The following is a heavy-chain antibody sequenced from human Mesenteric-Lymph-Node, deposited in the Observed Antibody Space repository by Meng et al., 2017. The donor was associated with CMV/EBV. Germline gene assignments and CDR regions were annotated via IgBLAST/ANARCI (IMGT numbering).Heavy chain of an antibody. Sequence: GGSLRLSCAASGFTFSSYAMSWVRQAPGKGLEWVADISWNGGTIAYADSVKGRFTISRDNAKKSLYLQMNSLRREDTAFYYCVKDGGVTPHYGMDVWGQGTTVTVSS. D-gene: IGHD2-21*02. J-gene: IGHJ6*02. CDR2: ISWNGGTI. V-gene: IGHV3-9*01. CDR3: VKDGGVTPHYGMDV. CDR1: GFTFSSYA.